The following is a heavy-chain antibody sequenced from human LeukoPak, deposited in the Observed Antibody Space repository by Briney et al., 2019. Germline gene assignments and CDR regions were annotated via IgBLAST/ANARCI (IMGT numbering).Heavy chain of an antibody. CDR1: GYTFTGYY. D-gene: IGHD3-22*01. J-gene: IGHJ4*02. CDR2: INPNSGGT. Sequence: ASVKVSCKASGYTFTGYYMHWVRQAPGQGLEWMGWINPNSGGTNYAQKFQGRVTMTRDTSISTAYMELSRLRSDDTAVYYCARDKAQSPKYYYDSSGINLDYWGQGTLVTVSS. V-gene: IGHV1-2*02. CDR3: ARDKAQSPKYYYDSSGINLDY.